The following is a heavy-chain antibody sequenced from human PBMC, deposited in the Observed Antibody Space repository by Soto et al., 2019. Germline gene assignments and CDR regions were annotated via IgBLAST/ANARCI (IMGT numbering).Heavy chain of an antibody. CDR2: IYPGDSES. D-gene: IGHD4-4*01. V-gene: IGHV5-51*01. CDR3: ARPSNNYVAH. J-gene: IGHJ4*02. Sequence: GESLKISCQASGYSFTTYWIAWVRQMPGKGPEWMGIIYPGDSESRYSPSFQGQVTISADKSISTAYLQWNSLKASDTAMYYCARPSNNYVAHWGQGTLVTVSS. CDR1: GYSFTTYW.